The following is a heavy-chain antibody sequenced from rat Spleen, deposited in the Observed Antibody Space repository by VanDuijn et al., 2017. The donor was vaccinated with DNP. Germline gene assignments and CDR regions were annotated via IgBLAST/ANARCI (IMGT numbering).Heavy chain of an antibody. CDR1: GYTFTSYY. J-gene: IGHJ2*01. CDR3: ARWGGPGYFDY. CDR2: INTGSGGS. V-gene: IGHV1-43*01. Sequence: QVQLQQSGAELAKTASSVKISCKASGYTFTSYYTGWIKQTTGQGLEYIGYINTGSGGSNYNEKFKGRATLTVGKSSSTAFMQLSSLTPDDSAVYYCARWGGPGYFDYWGQGVMVTVSS. D-gene: IGHD1-4*01.